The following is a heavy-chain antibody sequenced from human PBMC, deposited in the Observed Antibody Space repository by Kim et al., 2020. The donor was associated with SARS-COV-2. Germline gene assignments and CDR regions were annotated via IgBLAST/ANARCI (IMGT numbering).Heavy chain of an antibody. CDR1: GFSFDLYA. Sequence: GGSLRLSCAASGFSFDLYAMNWVRQAPGQGLEWVSGISGSGGQTFYADSVKGRFTISRDNSKNRLYLQLNSLRAEDTAIYYCAKGTLVVPGNVGHFDSWGQGTRVTVST. J-gene: IGHJ4*02. CDR3: AKGTLVVPGNVGHFDS. V-gene: IGHV3-23*01. D-gene: IGHD3-22*01. CDR2: ISGSGGQT.